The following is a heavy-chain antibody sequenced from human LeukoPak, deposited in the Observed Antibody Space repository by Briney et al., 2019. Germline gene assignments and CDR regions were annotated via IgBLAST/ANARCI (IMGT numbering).Heavy chain of an antibody. V-gene: IGHV4-4*07. CDR1: GGSISSYY. J-gene: IGHJ5*02. CDR3: ARDYDSSGYYYAGLSWFDP. D-gene: IGHD3-22*01. CDR2: IYTSGST. Sequence: SETLSLTCTVSGGSISSYYWSWIRQPAGKGLEWIGRIYTSGSTNYNPSLKSRVTMSVDTSKNQFSLKLSSVTAADTAVYYCARDYDSSGYYYAGLSWFDPWGQGTLVTVSS.